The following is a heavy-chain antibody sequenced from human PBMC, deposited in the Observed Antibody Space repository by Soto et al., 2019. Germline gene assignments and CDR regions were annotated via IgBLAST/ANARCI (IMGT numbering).Heavy chain of an antibody. Sequence: ASVKVSCKASGYKFTTYFIHWVRQAPGQGLEWMGMIHPSGDTGYAQKFRGRVTMTIDTSTTTAYMELSNLTSEDTAVYFSVRGYCTTSPCSGDFQFWCQGTLVTVSS. CDR2: IHPSGDT. D-gene: IGHD2-15*01. J-gene: IGHJ1*01. V-gene: IGHV1-46*01. CDR3: VRGYCTTSPCSGDFQF. CDR1: GYKFTTYF.